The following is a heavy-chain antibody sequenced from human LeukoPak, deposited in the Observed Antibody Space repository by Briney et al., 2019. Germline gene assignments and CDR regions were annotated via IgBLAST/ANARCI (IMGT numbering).Heavy chain of an antibody. CDR2: INHSGST. CDR1: EFTFTTYW. D-gene: IGHD3-9*01. J-gene: IGHJ3*02. V-gene: IGHV4-34*01. CDR3: AREGGRYRPRAFDI. Sequence: GSLRLSCAASEFTFTTYWMSWVRQPPGKGLEWIGEINHSGSTNYNPSLKSRVTISVDTSKNQFSLKLGSVTAADTAVYYCAREGGRYRPRAFDIWGQGTMVTVSS.